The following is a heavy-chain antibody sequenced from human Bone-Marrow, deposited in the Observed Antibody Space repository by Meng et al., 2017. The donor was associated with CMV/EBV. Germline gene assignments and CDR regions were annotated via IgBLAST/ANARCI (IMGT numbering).Heavy chain of an antibody. V-gene: IGHV4-4*02. D-gene: IGHD4-23*01. J-gene: IGHJ4*02. CDR3: ARDLGTVAPGY. CDR2: IYHSGST. CDR1: GGSISSNNW. Sequence: QVQLQESGPGLVKPSGTLSLTCAVSGGSISSNNWWSWVRQPPGKGLEWIGEIYHSGSTSYNPSLESRVTISVDKSKNQLSLKLNSVTAADTAVYYCARDLGTVAPGYWGQGTLVTVSS.